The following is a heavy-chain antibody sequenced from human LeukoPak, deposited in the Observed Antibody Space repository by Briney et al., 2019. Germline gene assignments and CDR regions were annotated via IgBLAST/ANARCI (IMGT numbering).Heavy chain of an antibody. J-gene: IGHJ3*02. D-gene: IGHD3-22*01. CDR3: ARAPHYYESAFDI. CDR1: GFTFSSYS. V-gene: IGHV3-21*01. CDR2: ISSSSYI. Sequence: GGSLRLSCAASGFTFSSYSMNWVRQAPGKGLEWVSSISSSSYIYYADSVKGRFTISRDNAKNSLYLQMNSLRAEDTAVYYCARAPHYYESAFDIWGQGTMVTVSS.